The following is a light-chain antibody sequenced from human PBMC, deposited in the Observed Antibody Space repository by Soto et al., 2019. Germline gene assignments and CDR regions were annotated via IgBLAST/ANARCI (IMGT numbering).Light chain of an antibody. CDR2: GAS. V-gene: IGKV3-20*01. J-gene: IGKJ2*01. Sequence: EIVLTQSPGTLSLSPGERATLSCRASQSVSSTYLAWYQQKPGQAPRLLLYGASSRATGIPARFSGSGSETDFTLTISRLEPEDFAVYYCQQYGSSPPYTFGQGTKLEIK. CDR1: QSVSSTY. CDR3: QQYGSSPPYT.